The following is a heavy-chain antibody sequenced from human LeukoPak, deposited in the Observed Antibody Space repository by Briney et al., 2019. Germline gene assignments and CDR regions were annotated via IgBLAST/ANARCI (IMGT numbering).Heavy chain of an antibody. V-gene: IGHV1-69*13. CDR1: GGTFSSYA. Sequence: SVKVSCKASGGTFSSYAISWVRQAPGQGLEWMGGIIPIFGTANYAQKFQGRVTITADESTSTAYMELSGLRSEDTAVYYCAREGYYDSSGYYARFYYFDYWGQGTLVTVSS. J-gene: IGHJ4*02. D-gene: IGHD3-22*01. CDR2: IIPIFGTA. CDR3: AREGYYDSSGYYARFYYFDY.